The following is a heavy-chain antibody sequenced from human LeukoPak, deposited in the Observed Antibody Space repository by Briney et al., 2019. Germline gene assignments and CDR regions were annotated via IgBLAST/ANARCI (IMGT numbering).Heavy chain of an antibody. Sequence: SQTPSLTCALSGDSVSSNSAAWNWIRQSPTRGLEWLGRTYFRSKWYNDSAVSVKSRITINPDTSKNQFSLQLAPVTPEDTAVYYCTRDEGGLEHWGQETLVTVHS. D-gene: IGHD3-16*01. CDR2: TYFRSKWYN. CDR1: GDSVSSNSAA. J-gene: IGHJ1*01. V-gene: IGHV6-1*01. CDR3: TRDEGGLEH.